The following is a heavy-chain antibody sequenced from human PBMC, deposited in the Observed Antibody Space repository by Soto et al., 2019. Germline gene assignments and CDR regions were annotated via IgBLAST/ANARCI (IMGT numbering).Heavy chain of an antibody. CDR1: GFTFSSYW. V-gene: IGHV3-74*01. CDR2: INSDGSST. J-gene: IGHJ4*02. Sequence: EVQLVESGGGLVQPGGSLRLSCAASGFTFSSYWMHWVRQAPGKGLVWVSRINSDGSSTSYADSVKGRFTISRDNAKNTLYLQMTSLRAEDTAVYYCAREGAEGYCSSTSCYEDYWGQGTLVTVSS. D-gene: IGHD2-2*01. CDR3: AREGAEGYCSSTSCYEDY.